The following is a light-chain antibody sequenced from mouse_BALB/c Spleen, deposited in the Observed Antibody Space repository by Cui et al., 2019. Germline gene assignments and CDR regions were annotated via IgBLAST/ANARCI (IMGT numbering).Light chain of an antibody. J-gene: IGKJ1*01. CDR1: KSISKY. CDR2: SGS. Sequence: DVQITQSPSYLAASPGETITINCRASKSISKYLAWYQEKPGKTNKLLIYSGSTLQSGIPSRFSGSGSGTDFTLTISSLEPEDFAMYYCQQHNEYPYGTFGGGTKLEIK. CDR3: QQHNEYPYGT. V-gene: IGKV16-104*01.